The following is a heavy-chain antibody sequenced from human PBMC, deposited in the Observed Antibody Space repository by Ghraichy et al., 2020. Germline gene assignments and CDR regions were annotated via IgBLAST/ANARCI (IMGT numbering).Heavy chain of an antibody. J-gene: IGHJ4*02. CDR1: GYTFTSYG. V-gene: IGHV1-18*01. D-gene: IGHD3-22*01. Sequence: ASVKVSCKASGYTFTSYGISWVRQAPGQGLEWMGWISAYNGNTNYAQKLQGRVTMTTDTSTSTAYMELRSLRSDDTAVYYCVRVIYYYDSSGSVGSFDYWGQGTLVTVSS. CDR3: VRVIYYYDSSGSVGSFDY. CDR2: ISAYNGNT.